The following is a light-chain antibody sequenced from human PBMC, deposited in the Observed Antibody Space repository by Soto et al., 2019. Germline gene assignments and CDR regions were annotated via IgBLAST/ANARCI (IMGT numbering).Light chain of an antibody. CDR1: QRVSSN. Sequence: EIVMTHSPATLSVSPGERATLSCRASQRVSSNLAWYQQKPGQAPRLLIYGPSTRATGIPARFSGSGSETEFTLTISSLQSEDFAVYSCQQYNNWPAWTFGQGTKVEIK. CDR3: QQYNNWPAWT. J-gene: IGKJ1*01. CDR2: GPS. V-gene: IGKV3-15*01.